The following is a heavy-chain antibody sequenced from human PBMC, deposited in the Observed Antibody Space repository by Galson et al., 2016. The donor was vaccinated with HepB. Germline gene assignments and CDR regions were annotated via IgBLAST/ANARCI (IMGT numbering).Heavy chain of an antibody. J-gene: IGHJ6*02. CDR2: ISQDENKK. V-gene: IGHV3-30-3*01. Sequence: APGKGLEWVAVISQDENKKYYAGSVKGRFTISRDNSKNTLSLQMNSLRVEDTAVYYCARDLVGAAAGHYYYGMDVWGQGTTATV. D-gene: IGHD6-25*01. CDR3: ARDLVGAAAGHYYYGMDV.